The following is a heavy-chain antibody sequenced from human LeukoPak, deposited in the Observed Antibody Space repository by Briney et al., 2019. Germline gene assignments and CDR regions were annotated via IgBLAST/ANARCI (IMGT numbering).Heavy chain of an antibody. CDR3: ASSLAAAGRLAFDY. V-gene: IGHV4-30-2*01. CDR1: GGSISSGGYY. Sequence: SQTLSLTCTVSGGSISSGGYYWSWIRQPPGKGLEWIGYIYHSGSTYYNPSLKSRVTISVDRSKNQFSLKLSSVTAADTAVCYCASSLAAAGRLAFDYWGQGTLVTVSS. J-gene: IGHJ4*02. CDR2: IYHSGST. D-gene: IGHD6-13*01.